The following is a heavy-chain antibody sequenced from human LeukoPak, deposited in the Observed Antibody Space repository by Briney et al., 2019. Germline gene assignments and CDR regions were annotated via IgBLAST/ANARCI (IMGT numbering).Heavy chain of an antibody. D-gene: IGHD5-18*01. V-gene: IGHV4-61*01. CDR1: GASVGSGSYY. Sequence: PWETRSPTCTASGASVGSGSYYWSWFRHPPGKGLEWIGYIYYSGSTNYNPSLKSRVTISVDTSKNQFSLKLSSVTAADTAVYYCARATLPHSYGSYRFDYWGQGTLVTVSS. CDR3: ARATLPHSYGSYRFDY. CDR2: IYYSGST. J-gene: IGHJ4*02.